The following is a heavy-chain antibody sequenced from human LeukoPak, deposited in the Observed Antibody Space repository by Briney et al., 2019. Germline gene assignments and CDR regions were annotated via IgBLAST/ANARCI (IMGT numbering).Heavy chain of an antibody. V-gene: IGHV1-8*01. CDR3: ARGRGITFGGVIVSNWFDP. D-gene: IGHD3-16*02. CDR2: MNPNSGNT. J-gene: IGHJ5*02. Sequence: ASVKVSCKASGYTFTSYDINWVRQATGQGLEWMGWMNPNSGNTGYAQKFQGRVTMTRNTSISTAYMELSSLRSEDTAVYYWARGRGITFGGVIVSNWFDPWGQGTLVTVSS. CDR1: GYTFTSYD.